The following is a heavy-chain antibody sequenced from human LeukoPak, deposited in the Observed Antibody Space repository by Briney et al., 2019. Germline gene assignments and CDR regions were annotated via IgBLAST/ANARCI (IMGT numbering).Heavy chain of an antibody. CDR2: IIPIFGTA. V-gene: IGHV1-69*05. Sequence: ASVKVSCKASGGTLSSYAISWVRQAPGQGLEWMGGIIPIFGTANYAQKFQGRVTITTDESTSTAYMELSSLRSEDTAVYYCARARDIVVVPAAPWDWFDPWGQGTLVTVSS. J-gene: IGHJ5*02. CDR1: GGTLSSYA. D-gene: IGHD2-2*01. CDR3: ARARDIVVVPAAPWDWFDP.